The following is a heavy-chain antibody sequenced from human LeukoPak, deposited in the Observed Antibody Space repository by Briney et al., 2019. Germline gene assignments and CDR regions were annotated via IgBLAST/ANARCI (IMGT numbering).Heavy chain of an antibody. D-gene: IGHD3-9*01. CDR2: SSAYNGNT. CDR3: ASGRMYYGILTGYYMGNWFDP. CDR1: GYTFTSYG. Sequence: ASVKVSCKASGYTFTSYGISWVRQAPGQGLEWMGWSSAYNGNTNYAQKLQGRVTMTTDTSTSTAYMELRSLRSDDTAVYYCASGRMYYGILTGYYMGNWFDPWGQGTLVTVSS. V-gene: IGHV1-18*01. J-gene: IGHJ5*02.